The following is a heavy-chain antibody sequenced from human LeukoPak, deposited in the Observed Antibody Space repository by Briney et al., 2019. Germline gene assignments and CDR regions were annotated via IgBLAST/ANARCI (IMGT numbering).Heavy chain of an antibody. V-gene: IGHV4-59*01. CDR3: ARVVDCSGGSCYIP. CDR1: GGSISSYY. D-gene: IGHD2-15*01. Sequence: KPSETLSLTCTVSGGSISSYYWSWIRQPPGKGLEWIGYIYYSGSTNYNPSLKSRVTISVDTSKNQFSLKLSFVTAADTAVYYCARVVDCSGGSCYIPWGQGTLVTVSS. CDR2: IYYSGST. J-gene: IGHJ5*02.